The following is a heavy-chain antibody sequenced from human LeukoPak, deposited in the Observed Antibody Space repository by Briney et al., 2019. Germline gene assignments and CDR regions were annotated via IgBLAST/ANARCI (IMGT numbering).Heavy chain of an antibody. J-gene: IGHJ3*02. CDR3: ANGRTYAPVVEATLAFDI. Sequence: PGGSLRLSCAASGFTFSNFAMSWIRQAPGKGLEWVSALNGDSTYYADSVKGRFTISRDNSKNTLYLQMNSLRAEDTAVYYCANGRTYAPVVEATLAFDIWGQGTMVTVSS. D-gene: IGHD1-26*01. CDR1: GFTFSNFA. CDR2: LNGDST. V-gene: IGHV3-23*01.